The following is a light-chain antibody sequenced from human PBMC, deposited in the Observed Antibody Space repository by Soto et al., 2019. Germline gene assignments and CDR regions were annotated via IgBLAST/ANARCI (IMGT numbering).Light chain of an antibody. CDR1: QSIYEY. Sequence: IQITKSQSSLSASEGDRVIFTCRASQSIYEYLYWYQQKPKKAPKLLVYAASSKQRWDPARVRVNGSGTDFSLTISCRQHEDFATYYNKHINGYPRTSGEGTKG. V-gene: IGKV1-9*01. CDR2: AAS. CDR3: KHINGYPRT. J-gene: IGKJ4*01.